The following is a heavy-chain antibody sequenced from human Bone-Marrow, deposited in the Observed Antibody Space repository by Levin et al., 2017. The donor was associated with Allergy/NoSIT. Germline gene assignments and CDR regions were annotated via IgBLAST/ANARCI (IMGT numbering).Heavy chain of an antibody. Sequence: ASVKVSCTASGYTFLSYYIHWVRQAPGQGLQWMGLINPSGGSTYYPEKWQGRVSMTRDTSTNTVYMELSSLKSEDTAVYFCARGLAVGKILGNYFENWGQGTLVTVSS. J-gene: IGHJ4*02. CDR1: GYTFLSYY. CDR3: ARGLAVGKILGNYFEN. CDR2: INPSGGST. D-gene: IGHD2-15*01. V-gene: IGHV1-46*04.